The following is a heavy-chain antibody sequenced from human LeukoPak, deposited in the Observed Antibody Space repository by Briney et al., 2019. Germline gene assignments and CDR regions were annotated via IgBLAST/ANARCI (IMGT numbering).Heavy chain of an antibody. CDR2: INAGNGNT. Sequence: ASVKVSCKASGYTFTSYAMHWVRQAPGQRLEWMGWINAGNGNTKYSQKFQGRVTITRDTSASTAYMELSSLRSEDTAVYYCARDRSSGWAHRGNYYGMDVWGQGTTVTVSS. CDR1: GYTFTSYA. D-gene: IGHD6-19*01. V-gene: IGHV1-3*01. CDR3: ARDRSSGWAHRGNYYGMDV. J-gene: IGHJ6*02.